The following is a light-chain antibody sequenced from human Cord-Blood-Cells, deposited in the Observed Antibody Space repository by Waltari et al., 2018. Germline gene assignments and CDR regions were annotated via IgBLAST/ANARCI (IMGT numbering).Light chain of an antibody. CDR3: CSYAGSSIFYV. J-gene: IGLJ1*01. CDR1: SSDVGSYNL. Sequence: QSALTQPASVSGSPGQSITISCTGTSSDVGSYNLVSWYQQHPGKAPKPMIYEGSKRPSGVSNRFSGSKSGNTASLTISGLQAEDEADYYCCSYAGSSIFYVFGTGTKVTVL. CDR2: EGS. V-gene: IGLV2-23*01.